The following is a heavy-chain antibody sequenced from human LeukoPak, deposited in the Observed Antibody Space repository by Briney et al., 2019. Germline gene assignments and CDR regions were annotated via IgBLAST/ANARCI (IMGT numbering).Heavy chain of an antibody. D-gene: IGHD6-19*01. CDR3: AKGIYSSGWSYFDY. CDR2: LSGSGITT. V-gene: IGHV3-23*01. Sequence: GGSLRLSCAASGFTFSNSAMSWVRQAPGKGLEWVSTLSGSGITTYYADSVKGRFTISRDNSKNTLYLQMNSLGAEDTAVYYCAKGIYSSGWSYFDYWGHGTLVTVSS. J-gene: IGHJ4*01. CDR1: GFTFSNSA.